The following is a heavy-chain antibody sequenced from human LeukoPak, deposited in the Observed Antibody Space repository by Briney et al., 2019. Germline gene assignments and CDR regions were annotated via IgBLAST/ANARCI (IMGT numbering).Heavy chain of an antibody. CDR2: IYTSGST. V-gene: IGHV4-4*07. CDR1: GFTFSSYA. Sequence: GSLRLSCAASGFTFSSYAMSWIRQPAGKGLEWIGRIYTSGSTNYNPSLKSRVTISVDTSKNQLSLKLSSVTAADTAVYFCARIFSLDYGDFYFDSWGQGTRVTVSS. J-gene: IGHJ4*02. D-gene: IGHD4-17*01. CDR3: ARIFSLDYGDFYFDS.